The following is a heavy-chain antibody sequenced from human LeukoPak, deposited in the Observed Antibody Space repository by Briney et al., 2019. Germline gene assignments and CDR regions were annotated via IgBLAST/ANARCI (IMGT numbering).Heavy chain of an antibody. CDR1: GFTVSSNY. CDR3: ASLWAGNY. D-gene: IGHD3-10*01. Sequence: PGGSLRLSCAASGFTVSSNYMSWVRQAPGKGLEWVSIIYSGGNTYYADYLKGRFTIYRDNSRNTVYLQMNSLRAEDTAVYYCASLWAGNYWGQGTLVTVS. J-gene: IGHJ4*02. V-gene: IGHV3-53*01. CDR2: IYSGGNT.